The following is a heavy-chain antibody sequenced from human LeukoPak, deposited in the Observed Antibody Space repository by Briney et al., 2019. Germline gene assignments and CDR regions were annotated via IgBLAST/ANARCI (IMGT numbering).Heavy chain of an antibody. Sequence: GGSLRLSCAVSGFTFSSYEMNWVRQAPGKGLEWISYISSSSSTIYYADSVKGRFTISRDNAKNSLYLQMNSLRAEDTAIYYCARVRGLEWLLKHLDSWGQGTLVTVSS. D-gene: IGHD3-3*01. J-gene: IGHJ4*02. CDR2: ISSSSSTI. V-gene: IGHV3-48*03. CDR3: ARVRGLEWLLKHLDS. CDR1: GFTFSSYE.